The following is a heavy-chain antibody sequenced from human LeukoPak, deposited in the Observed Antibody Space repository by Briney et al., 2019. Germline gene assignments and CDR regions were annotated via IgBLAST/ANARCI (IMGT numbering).Heavy chain of an antibody. CDR1: GFTFDDYG. Sequence: GGSLRLSCAASGFTFDDYGMSWVRQAPGKGLEWVSGINWNGGSTGYADSVKGRFTISRDNAKNSLYLQMNSLRAEDTALYYCARDPGTGYSSGWYSREHYYYYYYMDVWGKGTTVTVSS. CDR3: ARDPGTGYSSGWYSREHYYYYYYMDV. V-gene: IGHV3-20*04. J-gene: IGHJ6*03. D-gene: IGHD6-19*01. CDR2: INWNGGST.